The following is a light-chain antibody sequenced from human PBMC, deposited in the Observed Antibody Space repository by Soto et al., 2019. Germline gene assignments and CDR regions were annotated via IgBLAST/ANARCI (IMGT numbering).Light chain of an antibody. Sequence: QSALTQPASASGSPGQSITISCTGANSDVGRYNLISWYQQLPGKAPQLIIYEADKRPPGVSNRFSGSKSGNTASLTISGLQADDEADYHCCSYGGYSTFVIFGGGTKLTVL. CDR2: EAD. CDR1: NSDVGRYNL. CDR3: CSYGGYSTFVI. J-gene: IGLJ2*01. V-gene: IGLV2-23*02.